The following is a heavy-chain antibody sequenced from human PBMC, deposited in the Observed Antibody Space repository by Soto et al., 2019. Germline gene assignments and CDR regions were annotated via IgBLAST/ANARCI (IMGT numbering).Heavy chain of an antibody. CDR3: ARTIWRGAFDI. J-gene: IGHJ3*02. CDR1: RFTFSSYS. D-gene: IGHD3-9*01. Sequence: PGGSLRLSCAASRFTFSSYSMNWVRQAPGKGLEWVSYISSGSSTIYYADSVKGRFTISRDNAKNSLYLQMNSLRDVYTAVYYCARTIWRGAFDIWGQGTLVTVSS. CDR2: ISSGSSTI. V-gene: IGHV3-48*02.